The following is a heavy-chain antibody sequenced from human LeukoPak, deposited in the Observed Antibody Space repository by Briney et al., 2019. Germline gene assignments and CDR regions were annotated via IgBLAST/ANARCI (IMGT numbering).Heavy chain of an antibody. J-gene: IGHJ4*02. V-gene: IGHV4-34*01. CDR1: GGSFSGYY. D-gene: IGHD3-3*01. CDR2: INHSGST. CDR3: ARGAPSYDFWSGYPY. Sequence: PSETLSLTCAVYGGSFSGYYWSWIRQPPGKGLEWIGEINHSGSTNYNPSLKSRVTISVDTSKNQFSLKLSSVTAADTAVYYCARGAPSYDFWSGYPYWGQGTLVTVSS.